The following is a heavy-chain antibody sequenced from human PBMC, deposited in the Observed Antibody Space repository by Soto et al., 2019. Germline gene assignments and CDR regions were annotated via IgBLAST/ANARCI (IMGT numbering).Heavy chain of an antibody. J-gene: IGHJ6*02. CDR1: GYTFTSYG. D-gene: IGHD6-13*01. Sequence: GASVKVSCKASGYTFTSYGITWVRQAPGQGLEWMGWISAYTGNTHYAQKLQGRVTMTTDTSTSTAYMELRSLRSDDTAVYYCARPGSSWYRIDYYYYGMDVWGQGTTVTVSS. CDR3: ARPGSSWYRIDYYYYGMDV. CDR2: ISAYTGNT. V-gene: IGHV1-18*01.